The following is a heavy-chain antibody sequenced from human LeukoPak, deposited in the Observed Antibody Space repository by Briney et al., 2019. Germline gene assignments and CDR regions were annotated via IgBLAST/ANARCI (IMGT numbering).Heavy chain of an antibody. D-gene: IGHD2-15*01. CDR1: GGTFISYA. V-gene: IGHV1-69*13. CDR3: ARNLHKAQYCSGGSCYSMLPYYYYGMDV. Sequence: SVKVSCKASGGTFISYAISWVRQAPGQGLEWMGGIIPIFGTANYAQKFQGRVTITADESTSTAYMELSSLRSEDTAVYYCARNLHKAQYCSGGSCYSMLPYYYYGMDVWGQGTTVTVSS. J-gene: IGHJ6*02. CDR2: IIPIFGTA.